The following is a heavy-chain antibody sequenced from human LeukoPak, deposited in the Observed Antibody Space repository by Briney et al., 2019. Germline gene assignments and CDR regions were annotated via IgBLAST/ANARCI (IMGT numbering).Heavy chain of an antibody. CDR3: ARDPDDGSGYPHPYFDY. CDR2: IRYDGSNK. Sequence: GGSLRLSCAASGFTFSSYWMSWVRQAPGKGLEWVAFIRYDGSNKYYADSVKGRFTISRDNAKNSLYLQMNSLRAEDTAVYYCARDPDDGSGYPHPYFDYWGQGTLVTVSS. D-gene: IGHD3-22*01. J-gene: IGHJ4*02. CDR1: GFTFSSYW. V-gene: IGHV3-30*02.